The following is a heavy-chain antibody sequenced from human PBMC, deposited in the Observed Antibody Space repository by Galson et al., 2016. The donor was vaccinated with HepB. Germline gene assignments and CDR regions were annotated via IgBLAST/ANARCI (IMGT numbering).Heavy chain of an antibody. CDR1: GFTFNNYP. CDR3: TRRAQNWGFFDS. V-gene: IGHV3-23*01. J-gene: IGHJ4*02. D-gene: IGHD3-16*01. CDR2: VNGGGDNK. Sequence: SLRLSCAASGFTFNNYPMNWVRQAPGKGLEWVSTVNGGGDNKYYVDSVKGRFTISRDNPKNTLYLQVDSLRADDTAVYYCTRRAQNWGFFDSWGQGTLVTVSS.